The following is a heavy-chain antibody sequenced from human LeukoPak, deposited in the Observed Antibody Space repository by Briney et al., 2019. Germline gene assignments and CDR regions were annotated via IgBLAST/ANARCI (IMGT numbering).Heavy chain of an antibody. CDR1: GSTFGNNW. CDR2: INSDGGGA. CDR3: ARDVPHNWFDT. V-gene: IGHV3-74*01. Sequence: GGSLRLSCAASGSTFGNNWLHWVRQGPGKGLVWISRINSDGGGAIYADSVKGRFTVSRDNAKNTLYLQMNSLRAEDTAVYYCARDVPHNWFDTWGQGTLVTVSS. J-gene: IGHJ5*02.